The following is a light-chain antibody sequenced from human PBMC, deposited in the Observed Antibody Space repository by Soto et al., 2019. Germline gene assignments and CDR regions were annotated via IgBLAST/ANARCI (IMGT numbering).Light chain of an antibody. CDR2: GNS. J-gene: IGLJ1*01. V-gene: IGLV1-40*01. CDR3: QSYDSSLSAYV. Sequence: QSVLTQPPSVSGPPGQWVTISCTGSSSNIGAHYDVHWYQQLPGTAPKLLIYGNSNRPSGVPDRFSGSKSGASASLAITGLQAEDEADYYCQSYDSSLSAYVFGAGTKVTVL. CDR1: SSNIGAHYD.